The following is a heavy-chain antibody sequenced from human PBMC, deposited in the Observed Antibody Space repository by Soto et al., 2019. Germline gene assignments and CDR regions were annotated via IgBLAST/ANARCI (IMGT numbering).Heavy chain of an antibody. J-gene: IGHJ5*02. CDR2: ITTSSAYI. D-gene: IGHD2-21*01. CDR3: VRSGTARLLRHSWFDP. Sequence: EVQLVESGGGLVQPGGSLRLSCAASGFTFNTYAMNWVRQAPGKGLEWVSSITTSSAYIYYADSLKGRITISRDNAKNSLFLQMNSLRAEDTAVYDCVRSGTARLLRHSWFDPGGQGTLVTVSP. CDR1: GFTFNTYA. V-gene: IGHV3-21*01.